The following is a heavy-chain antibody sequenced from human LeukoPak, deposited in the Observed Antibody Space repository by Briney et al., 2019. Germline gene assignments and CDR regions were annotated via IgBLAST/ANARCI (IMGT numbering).Heavy chain of an antibody. CDR2: IYYSGST. J-gene: IGHJ4*02. CDR1: GGSISSSSYY. Sequence: SETLSLTCTVSGGSISSSSYYWGWIRQPPGKGLEWIGRIYYSGSTYYNPSLKSRVTISVDTSKNQFSLKLSSVTAADTAVYYCATEGSGSYIGYWGQGTLVTVSS. V-gene: IGHV4-39*02. CDR3: ATEGSGSYIGY. D-gene: IGHD3-10*01.